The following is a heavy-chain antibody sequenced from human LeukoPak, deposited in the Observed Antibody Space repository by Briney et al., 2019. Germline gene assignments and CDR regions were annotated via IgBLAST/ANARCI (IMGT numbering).Heavy chain of an antibody. Sequence: SETLSLTCTVSGGSISAYYWSWIRQHPGKGLEWIGHINYSGTTKYNPSLKSRVTTSPDTSNNQFSMKLSSVTAADTAVYYCASISLRSGSYNQEAIWSLFDPWGQGTLVIVP. CDR2: INYSGTT. D-gene: IGHD3-10*01. CDR1: GGSISAYY. V-gene: IGHV4-59*08. J-gene: IGHJ5*02. CDR3: ASISLRSGSYNQEAIWSLFDP.